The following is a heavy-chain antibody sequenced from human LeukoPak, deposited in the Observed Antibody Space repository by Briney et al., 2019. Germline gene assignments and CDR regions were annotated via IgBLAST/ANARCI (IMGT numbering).Heavy chain of an antibody. D-gene: IGHD2-15*01. J-gene: IGHJ5*02. CDR1: GGSFSDYY. V-gene: IGHV4-34*01. Sequence: PSETLSLTCAVYGGSFSDYYWSWIRQPPGKGLEWIGEINHSGDANCNPSLKSRVSVSVDTSKNQFSLKVKSVTAADTAVYYCARDIVVGGGVDWFDPWGQGTPVTVFS. CDR3: ARDIVVGGGVDWFDP. CDR2: INHSGDA.